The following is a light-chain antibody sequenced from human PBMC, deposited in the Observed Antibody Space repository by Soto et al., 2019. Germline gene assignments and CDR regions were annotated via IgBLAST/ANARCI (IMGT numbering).Light chain of an antibody. Sequence: IMLKQSPGTLSLSPEERATLSCRASQSVSSSYLAWYQQKPGQAPRLLIYGASSRATGIPDRFSGSGSGTDFTLTISGLEPEDFAVYYCQQYGTAPRTFGQGTKVDIK. CDR2: GAS. V-gene: IGKV3-20*01. J-gene: IGKJ1*01. CDR3: QQYGTAPRT. CDR1: QSVSSSY.